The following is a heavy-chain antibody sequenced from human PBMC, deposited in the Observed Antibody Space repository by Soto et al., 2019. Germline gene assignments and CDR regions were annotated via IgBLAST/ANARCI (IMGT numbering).Heavy chain of an antibody. CDR3: ATAKLLLPWLFDY. Sequence: GGSLRLSCAASGFTVSSNYMSWVRQAPGKGLEWVSVIYSGGSTYYADSVKGRFIISRDGSKNTLFLQMNSLRAEDTAVYYCATAKLLLPWLFDYWGQGTLVTVSS. V-gene: IGHV3-66*01. J-gene: IGHJ4*02. CDR1: GFTVSSNY. CDR2: IYSGGST. D-gene: IGHD2-15*01.